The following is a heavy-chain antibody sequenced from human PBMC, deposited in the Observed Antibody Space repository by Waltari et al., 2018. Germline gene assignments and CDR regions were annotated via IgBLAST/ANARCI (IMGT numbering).Heavy chain of an antibody. D-gene: IGHD3-10*01. J-gene: IGHJ4*02. CDR2: FDPEDGET. CDR3: VSFGPLTMVQPLKSRGPRTLDY. V-gene: IGHV1-24*01. Sequence: QVQLVQSGAEVKKPGASVKVSCKVSGYTLTELSMHWVRQAPGKGLEWMGGFDPEDGETIYAQKFQGRVTMTEDTSTDTAYMELSSLRSEDTAVYYCVSFGPLTMVQPLKSRGPRTLDYWGQGTLVTVSS. CDR1: GYTLTELS.